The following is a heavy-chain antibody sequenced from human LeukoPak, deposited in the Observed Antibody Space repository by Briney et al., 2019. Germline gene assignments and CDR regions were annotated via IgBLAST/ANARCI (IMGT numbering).Heavy chain of an antibody. CDR2: IYPGDSDT. Sequence: GESLKISCKGSGYSFTSYWIGWVRQMPGKGLEWMRIIYPGDSDTRYSPSFQGQVTISADKSISTAYLQWSSLKASDTAMYYCARSGSYSGYDFDYWGQGTLVTVSS. CDR1: GYSFTSYW. D-gene: IGHD5-12*01. CDR3: ARSGSYSGYDFDY. J-gene: IGHJ4*02. V-gene: IGHV5-51*01.